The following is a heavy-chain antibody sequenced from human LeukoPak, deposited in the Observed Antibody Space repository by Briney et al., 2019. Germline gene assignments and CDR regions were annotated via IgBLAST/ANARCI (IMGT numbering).Heavy chain of an antibody. CDR2: IYYSGST. J-gene: IGHJ4*02. CDR1: GGSISSSNYY. Sequence: SETLSLTCSVSGGSISSSNYYWGWIRQPPGKGLEWIGSIYYSGSTYYDPSLKSRVIISVDTSKNQFSLRLSSMTAADTAVYYCARLGSTVARPPGYWGQGILVTVSS. D-gene: IGHD6-6*01. CDR3: ARLGSTVARPPGY. V-gene: IGHV4-39*01.